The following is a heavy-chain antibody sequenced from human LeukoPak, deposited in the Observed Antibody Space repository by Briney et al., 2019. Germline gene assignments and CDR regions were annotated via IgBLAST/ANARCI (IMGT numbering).Heavy chain of an antibody. V-gene: IGHV1-69*05. CDR3: AADGIPDYYYYMDV. J-gene: IGHJ6*03. D-gene: IGHD6-13*01. CDR2: FIPTFRTA. CDR1: GGSFSNYA. Sequence: ASMKVSCKASGGSFSNYAHSWVRQAPGQGLEWMGGFIPTFRTANYAQKFQGGVTITTDESTSTAYMELSSLRSEDTAVYYCAADGIPDYYYYMDVWGKGTTVTVSS.